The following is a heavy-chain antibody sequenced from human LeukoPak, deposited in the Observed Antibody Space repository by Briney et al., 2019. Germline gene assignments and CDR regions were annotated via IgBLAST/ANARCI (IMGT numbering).Heavy chain of an antibody. J-gene: IGHJ4*02. Sequence: SETLSLTCTVSGGSISTFYWSWIWQRPGKGLEWIGYIYYSGTTNDNPSLNSRVTISVDMSKSQFSLTLSSVTAADTALYYCARHGPLYDIWSAQFYFDYWGQGTLVAVSS. CDR2: IYYSGTT. CDR1: GGSISTFY. CDR3: ARHGPLYDIWSAQFYFDY. V-gene: IGHV4-59*08. D-gene: IGHD3-3*01.